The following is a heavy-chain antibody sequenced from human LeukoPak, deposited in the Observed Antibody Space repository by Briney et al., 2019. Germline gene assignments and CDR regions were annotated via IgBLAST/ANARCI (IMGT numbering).Heavy chain of an antibody. CDR2: MNPNSGNT. CDR1: GYTFTSYD. J-gene: IGHJ4*02. CDR3: ARDLKDIVADY. V-gene: IGHV1-8*03. D-gene: IGHD5-12*01. Sequence: ASVKVSCKASGYTFTSYDINWVRQATGQGLEWMGWMNPNSGNTGYAQKFQGRVTITRNTSISTAYMELSRLRSDDTAVYYCARDLKDIVADYWGQGTLVTVSS.